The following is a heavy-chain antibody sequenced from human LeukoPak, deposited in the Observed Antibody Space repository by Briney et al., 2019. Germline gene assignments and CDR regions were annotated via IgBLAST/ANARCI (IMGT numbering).Heavy chain of an antibody. V-gene: IGHV3-74*01. CDR1: GFTFSSYW. CDR2: INSDGSST. Sequence: GGSLRLSCAASGFTFSSYWMHWVRQAPGKGLVWVPRINSDGSSTSYADSVKGRFTISRDNAKNTLYLQMNSLRAEDTAVYYCARDSPNEAILWWSIDYWGQGTLVTVSS. J-gene: IGHJ4*02. CDR3: ARDSPNEAILWWSIDY. D-gene: IGHD2-21*01.